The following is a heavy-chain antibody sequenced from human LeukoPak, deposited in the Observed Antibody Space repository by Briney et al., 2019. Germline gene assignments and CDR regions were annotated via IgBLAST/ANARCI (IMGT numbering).Heavy chain of an antibody. Sequence: SVKVSCKASGGTFSSYAISWVRQAPGQGLEWMGGIIPIFGTANYAQKFQGRVTITTDESTSTAHMELSSLRSEDTAVYYCAGGPSFCSSTSCYQDYWGQGTLVTVSS. V-gene: IGHV1-69*05. D-gene: IGHD2-2*01. CDR1: GGTFSSYA. J-gene: IGHJ4*02. CDR3: AGGPSFCSSTSCYQDY. CDR2: IIPIFGTA.